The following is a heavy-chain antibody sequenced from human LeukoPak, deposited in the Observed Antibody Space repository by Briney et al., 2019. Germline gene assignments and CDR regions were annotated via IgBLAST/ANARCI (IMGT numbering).Heavy chain of an antibody. Sequence: SETLSLTCAVYGGSFSGYYWSWIRQPPGKGLEWIGEINHSGSTNYNPSLKSRVTISVDTSKNQFSLKLSSVTAADTAVYYCARRAGTTRLTPYLNWFDPWGQGTLVTVSS. V-gene: IGHV4-34*01. CDR1: GGSFSGYY. CDR2: INHSGST. J-gene: IGHJ5*02. CDR3: ARRAGTTRLTPYLNWFDP. D-gene: IGHD1-7*01.